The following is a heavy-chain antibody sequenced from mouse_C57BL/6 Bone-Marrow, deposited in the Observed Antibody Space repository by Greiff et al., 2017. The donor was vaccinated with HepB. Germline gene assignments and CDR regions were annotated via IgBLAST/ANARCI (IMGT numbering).Heavy chain of an antibody. CDR1: GFTFSDYY. Sequence: DVHLVESGGGLVQPGGSLKLSCAASGFTFSDYYMYWVRQTPEKRLEWVAYISNGGGSTYYPDTVKGRFTISRDNAKNTLYLQMSRLKSEDTAMYYCARRHYGSLDYWGQGTTLTVSS. CDR2: ISNGGGST. J-gene: IGHJ2*01. D-gene: IGHD1-1*01. V-gene: IGHV5-12*01. CDR3: ARRHYGSLDY.